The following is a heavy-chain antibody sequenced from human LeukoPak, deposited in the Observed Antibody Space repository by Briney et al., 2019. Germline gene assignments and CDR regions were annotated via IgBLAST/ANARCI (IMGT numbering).Heavy chain of an antibody. CDR1: GYTFTGYC. Sequence: ASVKVSCKASGYTFTGYCMHWVRQAPGQGLEWMGWISPNSGGTNYAQKFQGRVTMTRDTSISTAYMELSSLRSEDTAVYYCAAPPAGGSSSWYGDGSAAEGAFDIWGQGTMVTVPS. CDR2: ISPNSGGT. D-gene: IGHD6-13*01. V-gene: IGHV1-2*02. J-gene: IGHJ3*02. CDR3: AAPPAGGSSSWYGDGSAAEGAFDI.